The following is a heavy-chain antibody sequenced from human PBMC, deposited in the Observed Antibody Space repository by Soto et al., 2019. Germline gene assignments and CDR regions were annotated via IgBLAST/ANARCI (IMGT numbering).Heavy chain of an antibody. J-gene: IGHJ4*02. CDR3: AKHLVTRFYFDY. D-gene: IGHD2-21*02. Sequence: QVQLQESGPGLVKPSETLSLTCTVSGGSISSYYWSWIRQPPGKGLEWIGYIYYSGSTNYHPSVKSRVTISVDTSKNQFSLKLSSVTAEDTAVYYCAKHLVTRFYFDYWGQGTLVTVSS. V-gene: IGHV4-59*08. CDR2: IYYSGST. CDR1: GGSISSYY.